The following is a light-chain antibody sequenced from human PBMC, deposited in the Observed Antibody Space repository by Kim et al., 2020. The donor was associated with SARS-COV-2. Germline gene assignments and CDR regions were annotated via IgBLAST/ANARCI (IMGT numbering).Light chain of an antibody. CDR1: QDISDY. CDR3: QQFDNFPYT. V-gene: IGKV1-33*01. J-gene: IGKJ3*01. CDR2: DAS. Sequence: DIQMTQSPSSLSASVGDRVTITCQASQDISDYVNWYQQKPGEAPKLLIFDASHSKTGVPARFSGSGSGTDFTFTISSLQSEDFATYYCQQFDNFPYTFGPGTKVDIK.